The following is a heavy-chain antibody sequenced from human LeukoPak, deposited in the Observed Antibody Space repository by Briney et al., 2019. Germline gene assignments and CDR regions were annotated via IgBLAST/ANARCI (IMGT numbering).Heavy chain of an antibody. D-gene: IGHD3-22*01. CDR3: ARDYRNYYDSSGYYDY. Sequence: GRSLRLSCAASGFTFSSYGFHWVRQAPGKGLEWVAVIWSDGSYKYYADSVKGRFTISRDNSKNTLYLQMNSLRAEDTAVYYCARDYRNYYDSSGYYDYWGQGTLVTVSS. V-gene: IGHV3-33*01. CDR2: IWSDGSYK. CDR1: GFTFSSYG. J-gene: IGHJ4*02.